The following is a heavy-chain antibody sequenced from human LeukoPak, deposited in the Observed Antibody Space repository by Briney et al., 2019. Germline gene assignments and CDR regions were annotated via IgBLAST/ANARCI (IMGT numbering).Heavy chain of an antibody. J-gene: IGHJ3*02. D-gene: IGHD1-1*01. Sequence: GGSLRLSCVASGFTFSNYAVNWVRQAPGKGLEWVSAISGSGGSTYYADSVKGRFTISRDNSKNTLYLQMNSLRAEDTAVYYCAKASGYINIDAFDIWGQGTMVTVSS. CDR3: AKASGYINIDAFDI. CDR1: GFTFSNYA. V-gene: IGHV3-23*01. CDR2: ISGSGGST.